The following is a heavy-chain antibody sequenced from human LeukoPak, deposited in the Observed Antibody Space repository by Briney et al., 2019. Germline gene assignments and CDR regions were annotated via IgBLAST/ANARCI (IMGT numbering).Heavy chain of an antibody. J-gene: IGHJ4*02. Sequence: NPSETLSLTCTVSGGSISSHYWSWIRQPPGKGLEWIGYIYYSGSTNYNPSLKSRVTISVDTSKNQFSLKLSSVTAADTAVYYCARDVGYYFDYWGQGTLVTVSS. CDR3: ARDVGYYFDY. V-gene: IGHV4-59*11. CDR2: IYYSGST. CDR1: GGSISSHY.